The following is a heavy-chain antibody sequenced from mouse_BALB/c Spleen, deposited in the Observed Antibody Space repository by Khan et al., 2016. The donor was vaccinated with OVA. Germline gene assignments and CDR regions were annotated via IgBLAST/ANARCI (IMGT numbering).Heavy chain of an antibody. CDR3: ARLADYYDSEGFAY. J-gene: IGHJ3*01. D-gene: IGHD1-1*01. V-gene: IGHV5-6*01. CDR2: VSTGGGYT. CDR1: GFTFSTYG. Sequence: EVQLVESGGDLVKPGGSLKLSCAASGFTFSTYGMSWVRQTPDKRLEWVATVSTGGGYTYYPDSVKGRFTIFRDNAKNTLYLQMSSLKSEDTAMFYCARLADYYDSEGFAYWGQGTLVTVSA.